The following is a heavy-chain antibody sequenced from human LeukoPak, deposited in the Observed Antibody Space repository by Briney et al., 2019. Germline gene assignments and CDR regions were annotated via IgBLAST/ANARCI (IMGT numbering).Heavy chain of an antibody. Sequence: GGSLRLSCAASGFTCNTYSVNWVRQAPGKGLEWVSSISSGSSYIFYADSMKGRFTISRDNAKTSLYLQMNSLRAEDTAVYYCARQVGVVDAFDIWGQGTKVTVSS. V-gene: IGHV3-21*01. CDR2: ISSGSSYI. J-gene: IGHJ3*02. CDR1: GFTCNTYS. D-gene: IGHD1-26*01. CDR3: ARQVGVVDAFDI.